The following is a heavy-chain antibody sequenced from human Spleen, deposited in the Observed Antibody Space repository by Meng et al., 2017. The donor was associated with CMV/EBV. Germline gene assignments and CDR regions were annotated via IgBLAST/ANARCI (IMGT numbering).Heavy chain of an antibody. J-gene: IGHJ5*02. CDR2: INHSGST. CDR3: ARVSSSWYGGGFDP. Sequence: CAVYSGSFSGYYWSWIRQPPGKGLEWIGEINHSGSTNYNPSLKSQVTISVDTSKNQFSLKLSSVTAADTAVYYCARVSSSWYGGGFDPWGQGTLVTVSS. D-gene: IGHD6-13*01. V-gene: IGHV4-34*01. CDR1: SGSFSGYY.